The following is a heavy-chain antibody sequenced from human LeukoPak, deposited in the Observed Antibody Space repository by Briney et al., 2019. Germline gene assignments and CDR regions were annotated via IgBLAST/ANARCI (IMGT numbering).Heavy chain of an antibody. D-gene: IGHD3-22*01. CDR1: GFTVSTNY. CDR2: IYSDGST. V-gene: IGHV3-53*01. J-gene: IGHJ4*02. CDR3: ARVAYDSSGYYYTFDY. Sequence: PGGSLRLSCAGSGFTVSTNYMSWVRQAPGKGLEWVSVIYSDGSTYYADSVKGRFTISRDISKNTLYLQMNSLRAEDTAVYYCARVAYDSSGYYYTFDYWGQGTLVSVSS.